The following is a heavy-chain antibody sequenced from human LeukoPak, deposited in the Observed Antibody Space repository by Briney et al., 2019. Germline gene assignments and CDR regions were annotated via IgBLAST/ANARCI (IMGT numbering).Heavy chain of an antibody. V-gene: IGHV3-11*06. D-gene: IGHD5-18*01. CDR1: GITFSDYY. J-gene: IGHJ4*02. CDR2: ISSSSSYT. CDR3: ARDLGYSMQAFDY. Sequence: PGGSLRLSCAASGITFSDYYMSWIRQAPGKGLEWVSYISSSSSYTNYADSVEGRFTISRDNAKNSLYLQMNSLRAEDTAVYYCARDLGYSMQAFDYWGQGTLVTVSS.